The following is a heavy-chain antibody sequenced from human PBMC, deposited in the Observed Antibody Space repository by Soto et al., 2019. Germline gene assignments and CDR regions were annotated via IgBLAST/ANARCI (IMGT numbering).Heavy chain of an antibody. J-gene: IGHJ6*02. D-gene: IGHD6-6*01. Sequence: GSLRLSCAASGFTFDDYTMHWVRQAPGKGLEWVSLISWDGGSTYYADSVKGRFTISRDNSKNSLYLQMNSLRTEDTALYYCAKDYSSSDYYYYGMDVWGQGTTVTVSS. CDR2: ISWDGGST. V-gene: IGHV3-43*01. CDR3: AKDYSSSDYYYYGMDV. CDR1: GFTFDDYT.